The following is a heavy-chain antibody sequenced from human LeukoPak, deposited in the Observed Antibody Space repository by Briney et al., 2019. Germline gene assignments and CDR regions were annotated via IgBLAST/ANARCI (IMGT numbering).Heavy chain of an antibody. J-gene: IGHJ6*03. Sequence: ASVKVSCKASGYTFTDYYIHWVRQAPGQGLEWMGWINPNSGGTNYAQKFQGRVTMTRDTSISTAYMELSRLRSDDTAVYYCARDGVHSISDYYYYYMDVWGKGTTVTISS. V-gene: IGHV1-2*02. CDR1: GYTFTDYY. D-gene: IGHD3-3*02. CDR2: INPNSGGT. CDR3: ARDGVHSISDYYYYYMDV.